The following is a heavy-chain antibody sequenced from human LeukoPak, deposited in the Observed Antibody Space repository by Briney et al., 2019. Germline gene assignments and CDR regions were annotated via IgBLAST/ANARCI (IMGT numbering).Heavy chain of an antibody. V-gene: IGHV3-30*02. Sequence: GGSLRLSCPASGFSFSSFGMHWVRQAPGEGLEWVAYIGYSGTNTHYADSVKGRFTISRDNSKNTVHLQMNSLRAADTALYSCARDLTGKYYIAYWGQGTLVTVSS. CDR2: IGYSGTNT. J-gene: IGHJ4*02. CDR1: GFSFSSFG. CDR3: ARDLTGKYYIAY. D-gene: IGHD2-8*02.